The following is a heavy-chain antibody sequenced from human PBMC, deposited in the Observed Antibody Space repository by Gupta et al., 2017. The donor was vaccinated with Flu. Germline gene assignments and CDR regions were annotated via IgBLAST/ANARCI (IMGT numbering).Heavy chain of an antibody. D-gene: IGHD2-2*01. CDR3: ARVVGYCSSTSGQNYYYYGMDV. CDR1: GYTFTGYY. Sequence: QVQLVQSGAEVKKPGASVKVSCKASGYTFTGYYMHWVRQAPGQGLEWMGWINPNSGGTNYAQKFQGRVTMTRDTSISTAYMELSRLRSDDTAVYYCARVVGYCSSTSGQNYYYYGMDVWGQGTTVTVSS. J-gene: IGHJ6*02. CDR2: INPNSGGT. V-gene: IGHV1-2*02.